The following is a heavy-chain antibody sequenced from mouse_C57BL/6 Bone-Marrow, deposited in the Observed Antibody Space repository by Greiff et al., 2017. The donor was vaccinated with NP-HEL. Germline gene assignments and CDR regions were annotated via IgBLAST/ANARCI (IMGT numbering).Heavy chain of an antibody. J-gene: IGHJ4*01. CDR2: IYPRSGNT. CDR1: GYTFTSYG. V-gene: IGHV1-81*01. CDR3: ARPGGNYDYYAMDY. D-gene: IGHD2-1*01. Sequence: QVQLQQPGAELARPGASVKLSCKASGYTFTSYGISWVKQRTGQGLEWIGEIYPRSGNTYYNEKFKGKATLTADKSSSTAYMELRSLTSEDSAVYFCARPGGNYDYYAMDYWGQGTSVTVSS.